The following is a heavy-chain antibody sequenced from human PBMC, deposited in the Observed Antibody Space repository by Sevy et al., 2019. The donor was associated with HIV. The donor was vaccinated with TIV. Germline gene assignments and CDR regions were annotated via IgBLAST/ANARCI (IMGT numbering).Heavy chain of an antibody. CDR3: AVDILTGTDAFDI. CDR1: GYTFTSYG. J-gene: IGHJ3*02. CDR2: IRAYNGNT. V-gene: IGHV1-18*01. Sequence: ASVKVSCKASGYTFTSYGISWVRQAPGQGLEWMGWIRAYNGNTNYAQKLQGRVTMTTDTSTGTAYMELRSLRSDDTAVYYCAVDILTGTDAFDIWGQGTMVTVSS. D-gene: IGHD3-9*01.